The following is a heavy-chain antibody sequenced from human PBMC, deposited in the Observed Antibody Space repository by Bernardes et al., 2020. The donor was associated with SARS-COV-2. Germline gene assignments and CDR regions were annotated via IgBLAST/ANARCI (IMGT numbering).Heavy chain of an antibody. D-gene: IGHD2-8*01. CDR2: ISGPGRT. Sequence: GGSLRLSCEVSGFTFSTYAMSWVRQAPGKGLEWVSDISGPGRTYYADSVKGRFIISRDNSKNTLYLEMNSLRAEDTAVYYCAKELAYGTTWRDYKYYFGMDVWGQGTTVTVSS. J-gene: IGHJ6*02. CDR3: AKELAYGTTWRDYKYYFGMDV. CDR1: GFTFSTYA. V-gene: IGHV3-23*01.